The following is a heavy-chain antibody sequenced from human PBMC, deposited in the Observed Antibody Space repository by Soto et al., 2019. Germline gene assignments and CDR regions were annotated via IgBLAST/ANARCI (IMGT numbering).Heavy chain of an antibody. CDR1: GFTFRNYG. Sequence: GGSLRLSCAASGFTFRNYGMNWVRQAPGKGLEWVSYIGIGSSTKYYADSVKGRFTISRDNAKNSLYLQMNSLRVEDTAVYYCARYRDYGSGSPAVYWCQGPLVTVSS. D-gene: IGHD3-10*01. J-gene: IGHJ4*02. CDR3: ARYRDYGSGSPAVY. CDR2: IGIGSSTK. V-gene: IGHV3-48*01.